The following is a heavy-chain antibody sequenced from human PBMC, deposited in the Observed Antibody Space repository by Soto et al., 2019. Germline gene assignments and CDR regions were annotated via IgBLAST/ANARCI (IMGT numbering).Heavy chain of an antibody. CDR1: GFTFISYS. J-gene: IGHJ3*02. CDR2: ISSSSRTI. D-gene: IGHD2-15*01. CDR3: ARSYCSGGNCYSSDAFDI. Sequence: GGSLRLSCAASGFTFISYSMNWVRQAPGKGLEYLSYISSSSRTIYYGDSVKGRITISRDNAKNSLYLQMNSLRDDDTAVYYCARSYCSGGNCYSSDAFDIWGQGTMVTVS. V-gene: IGHV3-48*02.